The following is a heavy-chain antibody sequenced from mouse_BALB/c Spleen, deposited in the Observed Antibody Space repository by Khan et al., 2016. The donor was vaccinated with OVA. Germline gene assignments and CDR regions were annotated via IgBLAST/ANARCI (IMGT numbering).Heavy chain of an antibody. D-gene: IGHD1-1*01. Sequence: EVMLVESGGDLVKPGGSLKLSCAASGFTFSTYGMSWVRQTPDKRLEWVATISSGGSYTYYPDSVKGRFTISRDNAKNTLNLQMRSLKSADTAMYYCTRLAYYYNSEGFAYWGQGTLVTVSA. CDR2: ISSGGSYT. J-gene: IGHJ3*01. CDR1: GFTFSTYG. V-gene: IGHV5-6*01. CDR3: TRLAYYYNSEGFAY.